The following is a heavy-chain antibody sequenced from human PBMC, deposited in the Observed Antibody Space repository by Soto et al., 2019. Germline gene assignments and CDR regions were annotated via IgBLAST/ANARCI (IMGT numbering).Heavy chain of an antibody. V-gene: IGHV3-7*04. CDR3: ARAVSAGSGPYYLDALDM. J-gene: IGHJ3*02. D-gene: IGHD3-22*01. CDR1: GFTFSDYW. CDR2: IKKDESKK. Sequence: EVQLVESGGGLVQPGESLRLSCAASGFTFSDYWMTWVRQAPGKGLEWVANIKKDESKKSYLDSVRGRFTISRDNARNPLYQKMGSLRAEAAALYYCARAVSAGSGPYYLDALDMWGAATMVTVSS.